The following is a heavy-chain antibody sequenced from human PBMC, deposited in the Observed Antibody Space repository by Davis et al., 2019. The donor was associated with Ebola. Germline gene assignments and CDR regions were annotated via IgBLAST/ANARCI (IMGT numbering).Heavy chain of an antibody. D-gene: IGHD3-22*01. CDR1: GGSFSGYY. Sequence: SETLSLTCAVYGGSFSGYYWSWIRQPPGKGLEWIGEINHSGSTNYNPSLKSRVTISVDTSKNQFSLKLSSVTAADTAVYYCARGIAPDYWGQGTLVTVSS. CDR2: INHSGST. J-gene: IGHJ4*02. V-gene: IGHV4-34*01. CDR3: ARGIAPDY.